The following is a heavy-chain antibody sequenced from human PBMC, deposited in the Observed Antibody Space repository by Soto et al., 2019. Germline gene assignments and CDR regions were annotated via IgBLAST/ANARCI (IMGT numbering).Heavy chain of an antibody. CDR1: GFTFSSYW. D-gene: IGHD2-15*01. Sequence: EVQLVESGGGLVQPGGSLRLSCAASGFTFSSYWMHWVRQAPGKGLVWVSRINSDGSSTSYADSVKGRFTISRDNAKNTLYLQMNSLRAEDTAVYYCVTTSLVVAAATGEDYWGQGTLVTVSS. J-gene: IGHJ4*02. V-gene: IGHV3-74*01. CDR3: VTTSLVVAAATGEDY. CDR2: INSDGSST.